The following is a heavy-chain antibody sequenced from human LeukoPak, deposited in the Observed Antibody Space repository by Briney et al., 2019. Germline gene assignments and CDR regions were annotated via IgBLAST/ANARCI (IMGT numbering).Heavy chain of an antibody. CDR2: INSDGSST. V-gene: IGHV3-74*01. CDR1: GFTFSSYW. J-gene: IGHJ4*02. CDR3: ARGHSSGWYYFDY. Sequence: GGSLRLSRAASGFTFSSYWMHWVRQAPGKGLVWVSRINSDGSSTSYADSVKGRFTISRDNAKNTLYLQMNSLRAEDTAVYYCARGHSSGWYYFDYWGQGTLVTVSS. D-gene: IGHD6-19*01.